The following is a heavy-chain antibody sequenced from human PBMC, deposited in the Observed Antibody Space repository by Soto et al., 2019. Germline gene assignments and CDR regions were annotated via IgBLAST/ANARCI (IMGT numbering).Heavy chain of an antibody. V-gene: IGHV3-7*04. CDR2: INQDGSEK. CDR3: SGGVGDAF. D-gene: IGHD1-26*01. CDR1: ESTVSRDW. Sequence: EVPLVESGGGLVQTGGSLRLSCAIFESTVSRDWMNWVRQAPGKGLEWVAHINQDGSEKYYVDSVKGRFTISRDNAKTSLYLQMNSLRPADTAMYYCSGGVGDAFWGQGTLVTVSS. J-gene: IGHJ4*02.